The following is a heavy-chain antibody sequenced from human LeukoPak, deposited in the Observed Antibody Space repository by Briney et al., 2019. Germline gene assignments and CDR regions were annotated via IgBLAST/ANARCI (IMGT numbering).Heavy chain of an antibody. V-gene: IGHV3-23*01. J-gene: IGHJ4*02. CDR3: SKGGKYGSTTFCYTHFVY. D-gene: IGHD2-2*02. CDR1: GLTFSSYA. Sequence: GGSLRLPCAASGLTFSSYAMSEVPQAPGKGLEWLSSITHSGAGTHYAGSVKGRFTISRDNSKNTLSLQMSSLCLEVTALYYWSKGGKYGSTTFCYTHFVYWGQRTLVTVSS. CDR2: ITHSGAGT.